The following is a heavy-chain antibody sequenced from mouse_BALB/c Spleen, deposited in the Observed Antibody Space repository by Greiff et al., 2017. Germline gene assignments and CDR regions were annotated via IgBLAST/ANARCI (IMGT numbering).Heavy chain of an antibody. V-gene: IGHV1-80*01. CDR3: ARDGDFPMDY. CDR1: GYAFSSYW. D-gene: IGHD2-13*01. Sequence: QVQLQQSGAELVRPGSSVKISCKASGYAFSSYWMNWVKQRPGQGLEWIGQIYPGDGDTNYNGKFKGKATLTADKSSSTAYMQLSSLTSEDSAVYFCARDGDFPMDYWGQGTAVTVSS. CDR2: IYPGDGDT. J-gene: IGHJ4*01.